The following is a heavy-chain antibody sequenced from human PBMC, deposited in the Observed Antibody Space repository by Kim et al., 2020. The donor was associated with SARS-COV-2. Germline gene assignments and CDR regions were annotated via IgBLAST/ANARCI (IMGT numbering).Heavy chain of an antibody. CDR2: ISYDGSNK. V-gene: IGHV3-30*04. J-gene: IGHJ4*02. Sequence: GGSLRLSCAASGFTFSSYAMHWVRQAPGKGLEWVAVISYDGSNKYYADSVKGRFTISRDNSKNTLYLQMNSLRAEDTAVYYCARDVDYWGQGTLVTVSS. CDR1: GFTFSSYA. CDR3: ARDVDY.